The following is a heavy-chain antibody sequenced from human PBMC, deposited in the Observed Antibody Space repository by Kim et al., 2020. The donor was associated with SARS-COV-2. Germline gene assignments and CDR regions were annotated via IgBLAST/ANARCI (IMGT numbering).Heavy chain of an antibody. V-gene: IGHV4-59*01. J-gene: IGHJ4*02. Sequence: LRSRVSISVDTSKNQFSLKLSSVTAADTAVYYCARSIPDSYDSSGYYVYYWGQGTLVTVSS. D-gene: IGHD3-22*01. CDR3: ARSIPDSYDSSGYYVYY.